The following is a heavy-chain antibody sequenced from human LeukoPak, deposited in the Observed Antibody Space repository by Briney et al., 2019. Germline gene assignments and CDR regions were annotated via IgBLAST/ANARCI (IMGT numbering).Heavy chain of an antibody. J-gene: IGHJ2*01. V-gene: IGHV4-34*01. D-gene: IGHD3-22*01. Sequence: SETLSLTCAVYGGSFSGYYWSWIRQPPGKGLEWIGEINHSGSTNYNPSLKSRVTISVDTSKNQFSLKLSSVTAADTAVYYCARGTTAMMQGSWYFDLWGRGTLVTVSS. CDR2: INHSGST. CDR3: ARGTTAMMQGSWYFDL. CDR1: GGSFSGYY.